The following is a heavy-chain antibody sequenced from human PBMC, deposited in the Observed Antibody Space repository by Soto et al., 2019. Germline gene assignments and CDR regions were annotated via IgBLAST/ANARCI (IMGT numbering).Heavy chain of an antibody. D-gene: IGHD2-2*02. J-gene: IGHJ4*02. Sequence: ASVKVSCKASGYTFTSYDINWVRQATGQGLEWMGWMNPNSGNTGYAQKFQGRVTMTRNTSISTAYMELSSLRSEDTAVYYCARAPRYCSSTSCYSFDYWGQGTLVTVSS. CDR3: ARAPRYCSSTSCYSFDY. CDR2: MNPNSGNT. CDR1: GYTFTSYD. V-gene: IGHV1-8*01.